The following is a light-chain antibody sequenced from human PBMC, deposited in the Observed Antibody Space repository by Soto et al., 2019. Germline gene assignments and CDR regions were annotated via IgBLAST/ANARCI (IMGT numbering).Light chain of an antibody. J-gene: IGLJ2*01. V-gene: IGLV6-57*04. CDR2: EDN. CDR1: SGNIAYNY. CDR3: HSYDSNTVV. Sequence: NFMLTQPHSVSGSPGKTVTISCTRSSGNIAYNYVQWYQQRPGSAPTTVIYEDNQRPSGVPDRFSGSIDSSSNSASLTISGLKTEDEADYYCHSYDSNTVVFGGGTQLTVL.